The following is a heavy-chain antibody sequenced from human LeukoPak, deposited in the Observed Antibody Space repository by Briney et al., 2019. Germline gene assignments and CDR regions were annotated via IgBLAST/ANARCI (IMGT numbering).Heavy chain of an antibody. CDR3: AKGIESSGTYYTSFDY. J-gene: IGHJ4*02. CDR2: ISGSGGAT. Sequence: GGSLRLSCAASGFNFNSYALNWVRQAPGKGLECVSGISGSGGATKYADSVEGRFTISRDNAKNTLYLQMNSLRAEDTAIYYCAKGIESSGTYYTSFDYWGQGTLVTVSS. V-gene: IGHV3-23*01. D-gene: IGHD1-26*01. CDR1: GFNFNSYA.